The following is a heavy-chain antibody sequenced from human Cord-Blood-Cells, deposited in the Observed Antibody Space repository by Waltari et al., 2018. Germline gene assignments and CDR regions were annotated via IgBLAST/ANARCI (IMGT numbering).Heavy chain of an antibody. CDR2: IYHSGST. CDR1: GYSISSGYY. V-gene: IGHV4-38-2*01. D-gene: IGHD4-17*01. CDR3: ARLDDYGDYYYYGMDV. J-gene: IGHJ6*02. Sequence: QVQLQESGPGLVKPSETLSLTCAVSGYSISSGYYWGWIRLPPGKGLEWIGSIYHSGSTYYNPSLKSRVTISVDTSKNQFSLKLSSVTAADTAVYYCARLDDYGDYYYYGMDVWGQGTTVTVSS.